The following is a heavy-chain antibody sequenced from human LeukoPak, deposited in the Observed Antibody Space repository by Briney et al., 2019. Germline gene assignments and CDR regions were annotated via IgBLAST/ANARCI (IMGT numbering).Heavy chain of an antibody. CDR1: GFTFNIYG. D-gene: IGHD6-13*01. CDR3: ARESTGYSSSA. CDR2: IGYDGSNK. Sequence: GGSLRLSCAASGFTFNIYGMHWVRQAPGKGLEWVAFIGYDGSNKYYADSVEGRFTISRDTSKNTLYLQMNSLRAEDTAVYYCARESTGYSSSAWGQGTLVTVSS. V-gene: IGHV3-30*02. J-gene: IGHJ4*02.